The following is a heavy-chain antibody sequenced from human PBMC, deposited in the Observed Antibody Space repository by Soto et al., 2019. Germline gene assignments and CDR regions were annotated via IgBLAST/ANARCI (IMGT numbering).Heavy chain of an antibody. D-gene: IGHD2-15*01. J-gene: IGHJ2*01. V-gene: IGHV3-23*01. CDR1: GFTFSSYA. Sequence: HPGGSLRLSCAASGFTFSSYAMNWVRQAPGKGLEWVSGISGSGSSSYYADSVKGRFTISRDNSKNTLYLRMNSLRAEDTAVYYCAKEESSSWAVVSWYFGLWGRGTLVTVSS. CDR2: ISGSGSSS. CDR3: AKEESSSWAVVSWYFGL.